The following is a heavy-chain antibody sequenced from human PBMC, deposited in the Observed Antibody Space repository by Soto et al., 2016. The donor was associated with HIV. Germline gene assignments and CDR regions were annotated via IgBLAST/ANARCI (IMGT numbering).Heavy chain of an antibody. CDR1: GYTFTSYD. D-gene: IGHD6-13*01. J-gene: IGHJ3*02. CDR3: AKYPYSSTWEAFDI. CDR2: MNPNSGNT. Sequence: QVQLVQSGAEVKKPGASVKVSCKASGYTFTSYDINWVRQATGQGLEWMGWMNPNSGNTGYVQRFQARVTITRNTSISTAYMELSSLRSEDTAVYYCAKYPYSSTWEAFDIWGQGTMVTVSS. V-gene: IGHV1-8*03.